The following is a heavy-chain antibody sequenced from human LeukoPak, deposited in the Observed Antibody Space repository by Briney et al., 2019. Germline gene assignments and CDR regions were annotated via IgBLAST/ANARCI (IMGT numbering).Heavy chain of an antibody. CDR2: ISYDGSNK. D-gene: IGHD3-3*01. CDR1: GFTFSSYA. Sequence: GGSLRLSCAASGFTFSSYAMHWVRQAPGKGLEWVAVISYDGSNKYYADSVKGRFTISRDNSKNTLYLQMNSLRAEDTAVYYCARETYYGFWSEWGQGTLVTVSS. CDR3: ARETYYGFWSE. J-gene: IGHJ4*02. V-gene: IGHV3-30-3*01.